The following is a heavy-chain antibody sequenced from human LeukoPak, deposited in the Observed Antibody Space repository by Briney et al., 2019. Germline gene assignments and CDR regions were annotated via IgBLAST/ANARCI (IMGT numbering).Heavy chain of an antibody. CDR1: GGSISSSSYY. CDR2: IYYSGST. V-gene: IGHV4-39*07. D-gene: IGHD4-17*01. J-gene: IGHJ4*02. CDR3: ARTLRSYYFDY. Sequence: SETLSLTCTVSGGSISSSSYYWGWIRQPPGKGLEWIGSIYYSGSTYYDPSLKSRVTISVDTSKDQFSLKLSSVTAADTAVYYCARTLRSYYFDYWGQGTLVTVSS.